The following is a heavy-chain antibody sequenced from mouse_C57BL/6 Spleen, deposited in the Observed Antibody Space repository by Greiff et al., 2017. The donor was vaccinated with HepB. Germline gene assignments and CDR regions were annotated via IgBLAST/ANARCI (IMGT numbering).Heavy chain of an antibody. V-gene: IGHV2-2*01. Sequence: VNVVESGPGLVQPSQSLSITCTVSGFSLTSYGVHWVRQSPGKGLEWLGVIWSGGSTDYNAAFISRLSISKDNSKSQVFFKMNSLQADDTAIYYCARNFDGYYLYYFDYWGQGTTLTVSS. D-gene: IGHD2-3*01. CDR1: GFSLTSYG. J-gene: IGHJ2*01. CDR2: IWSGGST. CDR3: ARNFDGYYLYYFDY.